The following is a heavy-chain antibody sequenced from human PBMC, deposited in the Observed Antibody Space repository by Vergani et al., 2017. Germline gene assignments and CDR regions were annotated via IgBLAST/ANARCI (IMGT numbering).Heavy chain of an antibody. CDR2: ISWNSGAV. J-gene: IGHJ4*02. CDR3: ARDRTPDSSGYISDLADY. Sequence: EVDLVESGGGLAQPGGSLRLSCEASGITFWKFGMHWVRQGPGKGLEWVSGISWNSGAVDYADSVRGRFTISRDNAKNSLYLQMNSLRAEDTAVYYCARDRTPDSSGYISDLADYWGQGTLVIVSS. V-gene: IGHV3-9*01. CDR1: GITFWKFG. D-gene: IGHD3-22*01.